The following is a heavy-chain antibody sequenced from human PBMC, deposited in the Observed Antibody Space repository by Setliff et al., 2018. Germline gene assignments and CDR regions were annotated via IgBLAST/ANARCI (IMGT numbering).Heavy chain of an antibody. CDR3: ATGDVYDSSAFFSDWFDP. CDR2: ISHGGGT. V-gene: IGHV4-34*01. J-gene: IGHJ5*02. CDR1: GGSFSAYY. D-gene: IGHD3-22*01. Sequence: SETLSLTCTVYGGSFSAYYWSWIRQPPGKGLEWIGEISHGGGTNYNPSLKSRVTISIDTSKNLFSLKLTSVTAADTAVCYCATGDVYDSSAFFSDWFDPWGQGTLVTVSS.